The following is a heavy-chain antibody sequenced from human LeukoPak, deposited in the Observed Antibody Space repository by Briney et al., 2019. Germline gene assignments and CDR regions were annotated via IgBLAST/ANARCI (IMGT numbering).Heavy chain of an antibody. V-gene: IGHV4-30-4*08. J-gene: IGHJ5*02. CDR3: ARGSMITFGGVIPHWFDP. Sequence: PSQTLSHTCTVSGGSISSGDYYWSWIRQPPGKGLEWIGYIYYSGSTYYNPSLKSRVTISVDTSKNQFSLKLSSVTAADTAVYYCARGSMITFGGVIPHWFDPWGQGTLVTVSS. CDR2: IYYSGST. CDR1: GGSISSGDYY. D-gene: IGHD3-16*02.